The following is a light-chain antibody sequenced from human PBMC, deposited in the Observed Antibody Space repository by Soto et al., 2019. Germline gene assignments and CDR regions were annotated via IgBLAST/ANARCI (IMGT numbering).Light chain of an antibody. CDR1: QSMSRW. CDR2: KAS. V-gene: IGKV1-5*03. J-gene: IGKJ2*01. Sequence: DIQMTQSPSTLSASVGDRVTITCRASQSMSRWLAWYQQKPGKAPKLLIYKASTLESGVPLRFSGSGSGTEFTLTISSVQPDDSATYYGQQYSTSPYNFGQGTRLEIK. CDR3: QQYSTSPYN.